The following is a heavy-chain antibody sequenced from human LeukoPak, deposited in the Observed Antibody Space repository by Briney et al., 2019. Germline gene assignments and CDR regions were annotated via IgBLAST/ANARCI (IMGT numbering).Heavy chain of an antibody. Sequence: GRSLRLSCAASGFTFDDYGMHWVRQAPGKGLEWVSAISGSGVSTYYADSVKGRFTVSRDNSKNTLYLQMNSLRAEDTAVYYCATYSSLNRREFQYWGQGTLLTVSS. J-gene: IGHJ1*01. V-gene: IGHV3-23*01. CDR2: ISGSGVST. D-gene: IGHD3-22*01. CDR3: ATYSSLNRREFQY. CDR1: GFTFDDYG.